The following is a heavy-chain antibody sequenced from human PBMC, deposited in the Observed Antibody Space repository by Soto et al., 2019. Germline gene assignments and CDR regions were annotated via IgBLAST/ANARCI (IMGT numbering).Heavy chain of an antibody. V-gene: IGHV3-23*01. CDR2: ISGRGDGT. CDR3: AKAFDASGYTYERAFDY. J-gene: IGHJ4*02. Sequence: GGSLRLSCVASGFSFSNYAMHRVRQAPGKGLEYVSAISGRGDGTYQPDFVKGRFTISRDNSRNTLDLQLNGLRAEDTALYYCAKAFDASGYTYERAFDYWGQGTLVTVSS. D-gene: IGHD3-22*01. CDR1: GFSFSNYA.